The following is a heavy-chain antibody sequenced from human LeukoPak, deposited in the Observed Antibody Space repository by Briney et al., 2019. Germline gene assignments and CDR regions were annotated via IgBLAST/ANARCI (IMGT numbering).Heavy chain of an antibody. CDR3: STAVNGSYFD. D-gene: IGHD1-26*01. Sequence: EGSLRLSCAASGFTFTYAWMTWVRQAPGKGLEGVGRIKSNPDGGTADYAAPVKGRFTISRDDSRNTLYLQMNNLEIDDTAVYFCSTAVNGSYFDWGQGTLVTVSS. CDR1: GFTFTYAW. V-gene: IGHV3-15*01. CDR2: IKSNPDGGTA. J-gene: IGHJ4*02.